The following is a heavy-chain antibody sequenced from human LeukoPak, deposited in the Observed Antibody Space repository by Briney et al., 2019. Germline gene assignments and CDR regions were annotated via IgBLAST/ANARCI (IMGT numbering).Heavy chain of an antibody. J-gene: IGHJ5*02. D-gene: IGHD3-3*01. CDR1: GGSISRYY. CDR2: IYYSGST. Sequence: SVTLALTCTVSGGSISRYYWSWIPQPPRKGLEWIGYIYYSGSTNYNPSLKSRVTISVDTSKNQFSLKLSSVTAADTAVYYCARGYDFWSGYPPRPSDWFDPWGQGTLVTVSS. V-gene: IGHV4-59*01. CDR3: ARGYDFWSGYPPRPSDWFDP.